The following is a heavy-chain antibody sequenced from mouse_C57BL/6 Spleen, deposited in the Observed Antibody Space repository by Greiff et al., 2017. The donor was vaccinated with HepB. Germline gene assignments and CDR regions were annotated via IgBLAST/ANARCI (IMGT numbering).Heavy chain of an antibody. CDR3: ARRNYGRRAMDY. J-gene: IGHJ4*01. D-gene: IGHD1-2*01. CDR2: IYPRSGNT. Sequence: VKLQESGAELARPGASVKLSCKASGYTFTSYGISWVKQRTGQGLEWIGEIYPRSGNTYYNEKFKGKATLTADKSSSTAYMELRSLTSEDSAVYFCARRNYGRRAMDYWGQGTSVTVSS. CDR1: GYTFTSYG. V-gene: IGHV1-81*01.